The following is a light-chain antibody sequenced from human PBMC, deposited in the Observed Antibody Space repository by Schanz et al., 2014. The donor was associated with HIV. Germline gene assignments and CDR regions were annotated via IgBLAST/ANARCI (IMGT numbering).Light chain of an antibody. CDR2: GAS. Sequence: EAVLTQSPATLSVYPGERVTLSCRTTQIISTSLAWYQQRPGQPPRLLVYGASSRAAGIPDRFSGSGSGTDFTLTINRLEPEDFAVYYCKQYGVSPPWTFGQGTKVEIK. CDR1: QIISTS. J-gene: IGKJ1*01. CDR3: KQYGVSPPWT. V-gene: IGKV3-20*01.